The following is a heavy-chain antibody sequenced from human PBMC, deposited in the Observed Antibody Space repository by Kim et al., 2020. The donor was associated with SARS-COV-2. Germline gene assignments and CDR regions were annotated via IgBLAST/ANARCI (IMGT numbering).Heavy chain of an antibody. V-gene: IGHV4-39*01. CDR2: IYYSGST. CDR3: ARPRAVAAAGWFDP. D-gene: IGHD6-19*01. CDR1: GGSISSSSYY. Sequence: SETLSLTCTVSGGSISSSSYYWGWIRQPPGKGLEWIGSIYYSGSTYYNPSLKSRVTISVDTSKNQFSLKLSSVTAADTAVYYCARPRAVAAAGWFDPWGQGTLVTVSS. J-gene: IGHJ5*02.